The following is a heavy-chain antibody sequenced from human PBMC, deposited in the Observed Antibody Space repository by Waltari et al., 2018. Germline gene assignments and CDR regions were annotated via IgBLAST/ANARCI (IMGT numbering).Heavy chain of an antibody. Sequence: EVQLVESGGGLVTPGGSLRLSGAASGFNYNSYTMNGVRPAPGKGLELVSSIGANGDYIYYADSVKGRFTTSRDNARNSLYLQMTSLRAEDTAVYFCASHFEDYYYYMDVWGKGTTVTVSS. CDR3: ASHFEDYYYYMDV. CDR1: GFNYNSYT. J-gene: IGHJ6*03. CDR2: IGANGDYI. V-gene: IGHV3-21*01.